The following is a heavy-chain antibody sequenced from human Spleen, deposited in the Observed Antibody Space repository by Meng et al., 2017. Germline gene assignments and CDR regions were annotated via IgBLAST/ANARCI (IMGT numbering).Heavy chain of an antibody. J-gene: IGHJ4*02. V-gene: IGHV3-74*01. CDR3: SKDYTGSDDY. D-gene: IGHD5-12*01. CDR2: INPDGSST. Sequence: EVHLLESGGDLVQPGGSLRLSCAASGFTFNSYVMIWVRQAPGQGLVWVSRINPDGSSTSYADSVKGRFTISRDNAKNTLYLQMTSLRAEDTAVYYCSKDYTGSDDYWGQGTLVTVSS. CDR1: GFTFNSYV.